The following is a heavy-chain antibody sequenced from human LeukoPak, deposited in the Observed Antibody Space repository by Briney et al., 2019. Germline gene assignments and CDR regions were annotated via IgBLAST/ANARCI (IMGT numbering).Heavy chain of an antibody. CDR1: DHSISIGYY. CDR3: ARGIQTYYDILTGYFGNAFDI. Sequence: PSETLSLTCTVSDHSISIGYYWGWIRQPPGKGLEWLGSIYRFGTTYYNPSLKSRVTISVDTSKNQFSLKLNSVTAADTAVYYCARGIQTYYDILTGYFGNAFDIWGQGTMVTVSS. D-gene: IGHD3-9*01. CDR2: IYRFGTT. J-gene: IGHJ3*02. V-gene: IGHV4-38-2*02.